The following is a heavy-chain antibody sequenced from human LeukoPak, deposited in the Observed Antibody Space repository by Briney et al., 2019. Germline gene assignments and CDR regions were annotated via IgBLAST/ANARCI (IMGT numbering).Heavy chain of an antibody. V-gene: IGHV1-3*01. Sequence: GASVKVSCKASGYTFTSYAMHWVRQAPGQRLEWMGWINAGNGNTEYSQKFQGRVTITRDTSASTAYMELSSLRSEDTAVYYCASSITMIVVESYGMDVWGQGTTVTVSS. D-gene: IGHD3-22*01. J-gene: IGHJ6*02. CDR2: INAGNGNT. CDR1: GYTFTSYA. CDR3: ASSITMIVVESYGMDV.